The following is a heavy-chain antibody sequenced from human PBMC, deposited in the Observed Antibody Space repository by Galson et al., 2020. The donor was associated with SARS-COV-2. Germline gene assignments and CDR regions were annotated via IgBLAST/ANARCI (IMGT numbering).Heavy chain of an antibody. J-gene: IGHJ5*02. D-gene: IGHD2-15*01. CDR2: FDPEDGET. CDR3: ATGSPFVGTRGWFDP. V-gene: IGHV1-24*01. Sequence: ASVTVSCKVSGYTLTELSMHWVRPAPGNGLEWMGGFDPEDGETTYAQKFQGRVTMTEDTSTDTAYMELSSLRSEDTALYYCATGSPFVGTRGWFDPWGQGTLVTVSS. CDR1: GYTLTELS.